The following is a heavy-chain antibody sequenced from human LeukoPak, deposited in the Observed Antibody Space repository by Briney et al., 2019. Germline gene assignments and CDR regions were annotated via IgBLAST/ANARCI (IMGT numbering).Heavy chain of an antibody. CDR3: ARASLLGWLQEY. V-gene: IGHV3-13*04. Sequence: GGSLRLSCAASGFTFSSYDMHWVRQATGKGLEWVSAIGTAGDTYYPGSVKGRFTISRENAKNSLYLQMNSLRAGDTAVYYCARASLLGWLQEYWGQGTLVTVSS. CDR1: GFTFSSYD. J-gene: IGHJ4*02. CDR2: IGTAGDT. D-gene: IGHD5-24*01.